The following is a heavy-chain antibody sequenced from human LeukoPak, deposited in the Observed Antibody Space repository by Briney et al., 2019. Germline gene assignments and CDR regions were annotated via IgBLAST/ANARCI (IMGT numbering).Heavy chain of an antibody. CDR3: ARGRVNYYYYCGMDV. V-gene: IGHV4-34*01. D-gene: IGHD3-3*01. CDR2: INHSGST. Sequence: SETLSLTCAVYGGSFSGYYWSWIRQPPGKGLEWIGEINHSGSTNYNPSLKSRVTISVDTSKNQFSLKLSSVTAADTAVYYCARGRVNYYYYCGMDVWGQGTTVTVSS. CDR1: GGSFSGYY. J-gene: IGHJ6*02.